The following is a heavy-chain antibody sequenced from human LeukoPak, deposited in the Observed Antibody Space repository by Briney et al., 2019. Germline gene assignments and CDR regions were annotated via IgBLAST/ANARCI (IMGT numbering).Heavy chain of an antibody. V-gene: IGHV1-18*01. CDR3: ALISYCTSVTCYFLDY. CDR2: INAYNGNT. J-gene: IGHJ4*02. CDR1: GYTFTSFG. Sequence: ASVKVSCKASGYTFTSFGISWVRQAPGQGLEWMGWINAYNGNTNYAQNLQGRVTMTKDTSTSTAYMELRSLRSDDTAVYYCALISYCTSVTCYFLDYWGQGTLVSVSS. D-gene: IGHD2-8*01.